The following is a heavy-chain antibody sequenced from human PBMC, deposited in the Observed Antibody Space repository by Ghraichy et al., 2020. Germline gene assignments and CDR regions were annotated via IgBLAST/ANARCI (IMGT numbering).Heavy chain of an antibody. CDR1: GGSISSGGYS. CDR2: IYHSGST. CDR3: ARAQTSCHFDY. J-gene: IGHJ4*02. V-gene: IGHV4-30-2*01. Sequence: SETLSLTCAVSGGSISSGGYSWSWIRQPPGKGLEWIGYIYHSGSTYYNPSLKSRVTISVDRSKNQFSLKLSSVTAADTAVYYCARAQTSCHFDYWGQGTLVTVSS.